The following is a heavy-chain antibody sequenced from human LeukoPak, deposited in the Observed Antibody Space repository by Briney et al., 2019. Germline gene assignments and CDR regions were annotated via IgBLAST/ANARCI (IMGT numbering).Heavy chain of an antibody. V-gene: IGHV1-18*01. CDR3: ARVQYGSGSSDFDY. CDR1: GYTFTSYG. Sequence: ASVKVSCKASGYTFTSYGISWVRQAPGQGLEWMGWISACNGNTNYAQKLQGRVTMTTDTSTSTAYMELRSLRSDDTAVYYCARVQYGSGSSDFDYWGQGTLVTVSS. J-gene: IGHJ4*02. D-gene: IGHD3-10*01. CDR2: ISACNGNT.